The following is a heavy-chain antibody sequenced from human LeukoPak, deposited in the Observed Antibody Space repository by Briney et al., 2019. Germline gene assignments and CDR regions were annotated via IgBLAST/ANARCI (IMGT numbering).Heavy chain of an antibody. Sequence: ASVKVSCKASGYTFTSYDINWVRQATGQGLEWMGWMNPNSGNTGYAQKFQGRVTMTRNTSISTAYMELSSLRSEDTAVYYCARGGSSWYNNWFDPWGQGTLVTVSS. CDR1: GYTFTSYD. J-gene: IGHJ5*02. CDR3: ARGGSSWYNNWFDP. D-gene: IGHD6-13*01. CDR2: MNPNSGNT. V-gene: IGHV1-8*01.